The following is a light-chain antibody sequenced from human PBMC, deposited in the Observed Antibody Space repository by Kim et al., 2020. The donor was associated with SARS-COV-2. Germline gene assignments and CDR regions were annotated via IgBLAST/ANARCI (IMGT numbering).Light chain of an antibody. CDR2: GNS. V-gene: IGLV1-40*01. J-gene: IGLJ3*02. CDR1: SSNMEAGYD. Sequence: QRVTISCTGSSSNMEAGYDVHWYQQLPGTAPNLLIYGNSNRPSGVPDRFSGSKSGTSASLAITGLQAEDEADYYCQSYDSSLSGSVFGGGTQLTVL. CDR3: QSYDSSLSGSV.